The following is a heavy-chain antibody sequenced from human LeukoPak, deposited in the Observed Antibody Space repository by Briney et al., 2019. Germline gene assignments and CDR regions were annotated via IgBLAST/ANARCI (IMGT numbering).Heavy chain of an antibody. V-gene: IGHV3-53*01. J-gene: IGHJ4*02. Sequence: GGSLRLSCAASGFIVSSNYMGWVRQAPGKGLEYVSVIYSGGNTYYGGSVKGRFTISRDNSKNTIYLQMNSLRAEDTAVFYCARLVATTGRLYFDYWGRGNLVTVSS. CDR1: GFIVSSNY. D-gene: IGHD1-1*01. CDR2: IYSGGNT. CDR3: ARLVATTGRLYFDY.